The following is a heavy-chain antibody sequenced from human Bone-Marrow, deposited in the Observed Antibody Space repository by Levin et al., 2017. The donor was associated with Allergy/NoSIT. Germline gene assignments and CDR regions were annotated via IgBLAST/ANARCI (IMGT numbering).Heavy chain of an antibody. CDR2: INPDDSDT. CDR3: ARRLGDDVGWVDP. J-gene: IGHJ5*02. Sequence: GESLKISCKGSGYRFPTYWIAWVRQMPGKGLEWMGSINPDDSDTRYSPSFEGQVTISADKSINTAYLQWSSLKASDTAMYLCARRLGDDVGWVDPWGQGTLVTVSP. D-gene: IGHD4-17*01. V-gene: IGHV5-51*01. CDR1: GYRFPTYW.